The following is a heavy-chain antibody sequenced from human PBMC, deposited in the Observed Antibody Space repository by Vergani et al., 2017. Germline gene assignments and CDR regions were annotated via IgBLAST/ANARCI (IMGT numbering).Heavy chain of an antibody. CDR1: GYTFTSYG. D-gene: IGHD2-2*01. CDR2: ISAYNGNT. V-gene: IGHV1-18*01. CDR3: ARDRYCSSTSCYFLYQDYYYYYGMDV. Sequence: QVQLVQSGAEVKKPGASVKVSCKASGYTFTSYGISWVRQAPGQGLEWMGWISAYNGNTNYAQKLQGRVTMTTDTSTSTAYMELRSLRSDDTAVYYCARDRYCSSTSCYFLYQDYYYYYGMDVWGQGTTVTVSS. J-gene: IGHJ6*02.